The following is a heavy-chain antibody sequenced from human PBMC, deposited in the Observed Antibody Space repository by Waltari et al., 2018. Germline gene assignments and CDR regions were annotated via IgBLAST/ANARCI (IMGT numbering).Heavy chain of an antibody. CDR3: ARDKGVSSGYDPSVFVPYYFDY. J-gene: IGHJ4*02. CDR2: ISTYNGNT. D-gene: IGHD3-22*01. V-gene: IGHV1-18*01. Sequence: QVRLVQSGAEVKKPGASVKVSCKTSGYTFSTYDITWVRQATGQGLEWMGWISTYNGNTNYVLKLQGRVTMTTDTSTSTTYMELRSLTSDDTAVYYCARDKGVSSGYDPSVFVPYYFDYWGQGTLVTVSS. CDR1: GYTFSTYD.